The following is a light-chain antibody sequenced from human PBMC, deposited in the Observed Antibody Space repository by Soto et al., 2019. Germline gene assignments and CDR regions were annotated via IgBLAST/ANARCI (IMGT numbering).Light chain of an antibody. V-gene: IGKV1-27*01. CDR3: QQYNSAPRT. CDR2: AAS. CDR1: QGISNY. J-gene: IGKJ1*01. Sequence: DIPMTQSPSTLFASVGDRVTLTCRASQGISNYLAWYQQKPGKAPKLLIYAASTLHSGVPSRFSGSGSGTDFTLTISSLQPEDAATYYCQQYNSAPRTFGQGTKVDIK.